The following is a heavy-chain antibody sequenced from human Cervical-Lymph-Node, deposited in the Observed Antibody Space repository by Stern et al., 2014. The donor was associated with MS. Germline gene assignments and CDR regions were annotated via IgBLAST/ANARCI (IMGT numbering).Heavy chain of an antibody. CDR2: IYWDGDE. D-gene: IGHD5-12*01. CDR3: AHAFDSGYDSPLDY. V-gene: IGHV2-5*02. J-gene: IGHJ4*02. Sequence: QITLKESGPTLVKPTQTLMLTCTFSGFSLSSSGVSVGWIRQPPGKALEWLALIYWDGDERYSPSLKSRLTVTKDTSKNQVVLRMTNMDPVDTGTYYCAHAFDSGYDSPLDYWGQGTLVTVSS. CDR1: GFSLSSSGVS.